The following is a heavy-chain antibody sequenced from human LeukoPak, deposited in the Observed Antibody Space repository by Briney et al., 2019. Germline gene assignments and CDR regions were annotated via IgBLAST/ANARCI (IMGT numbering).Heavy chain of an antibody. J-gene: IGHJ4*02. V-gene: IGHV3-15*01. CDR2: VRSKSDGGTI. Sequence: GGSLRLSCTASGFTFIKGWMSWVRQAPGKGLEWVGRVRSKSDGGTIDYGAPVKGRFTISRDDSKNMLYLQMNSLQTEDTAVYYCTTDRGTAVRPLFDYWGQGTLVTVSS. CDR1: GFTFIKGW. D-gene: IGHD6-6*01. CDR3: TTDRGTAVRPLFDY.